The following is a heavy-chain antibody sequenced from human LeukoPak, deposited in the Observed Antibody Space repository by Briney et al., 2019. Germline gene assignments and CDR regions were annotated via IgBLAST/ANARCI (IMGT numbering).Heavy chain of an antibody. J-gene: IGHJ4*02. V-gene: IGHV3-15*01. CDR3: TTLLRGTVDYGDYRYY. Sequence: GGSLRLSCAASGFTFSNAWMSWVRQAPGKGLEWVGRFKSKTDGGTTDYAAPVKGRFTISRDDSKNTLYLQMNSLKTEDTAVYYCTTLLRGTVDYGDYRYYWGQGTLVTVSS. CDR2: FKSKTDGGTT. D-gene: IGHD4-17*01. CDR1: GFTFSNAW.